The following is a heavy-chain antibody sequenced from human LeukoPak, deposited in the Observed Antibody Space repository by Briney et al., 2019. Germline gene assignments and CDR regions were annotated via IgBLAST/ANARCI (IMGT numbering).Heavy chain of an antibody. Sequence: PSQTLPLTCTVSGGSISSGGYYWSWIRQHPGKGLEWIGYIYYSGSTYYNPSLKSRVTISVDTSKNQFSLKLSSVTAADTAVYYCARESVPHYYDSSGYPLRAFDIWGQGTMVTVSS. J-gene: IGHJ3*02. V-gene: IGHV4-31*03. CDR1: GGSISSGGYY. D-gene: IGHD3-22*01. CDR3: ARESVPHYYDSSGYPLRAFDI. CDR2: IYYSGST.